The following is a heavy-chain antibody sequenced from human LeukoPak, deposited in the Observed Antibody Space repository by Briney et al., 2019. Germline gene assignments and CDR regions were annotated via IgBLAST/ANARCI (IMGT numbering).Heavy chain of an antibody. J-gene: IGHJ4*02. CDR1: GFTVSSNY. Sequence: GGSLRLSCAVSGFTVSSNYMPWVRQAPGEGLEWVSIIYSGGNTYYADSVKGRFTISRDNSKNTIYLQMNSLRAEDTAVYYCARRGYGDYAPFDYWGQGTLVTVSS. V-gene: IGHV3-66*04. CDR2: IYSGGNT. CDR3: ARRGYGDYAPFDY. D-gene: IGHD4-17*01.